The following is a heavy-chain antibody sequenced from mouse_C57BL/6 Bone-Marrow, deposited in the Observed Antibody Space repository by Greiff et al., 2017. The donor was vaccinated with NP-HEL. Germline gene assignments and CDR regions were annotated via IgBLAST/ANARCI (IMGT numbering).Heavy chain of an antibody. V-gene: IGHV2-9-1*01. CDR3: ASVLYGSSSWFAY. CDR2: IWTGGGT. J-gene: IGHJ3*01. D-gene: IGHD1-1*01. Sequence: VKLVESGPGRGGHEKRAGRKGNGDDGARKTESIKVIQKTTQQGLEWLGVIWTGGGTNYNSALKSRLSISKDNSKSQVFLKMNSLQTDDTARYYCASVLYGSSSWFAYWGQGTLVTVSA. CDR1: DGARKTES.